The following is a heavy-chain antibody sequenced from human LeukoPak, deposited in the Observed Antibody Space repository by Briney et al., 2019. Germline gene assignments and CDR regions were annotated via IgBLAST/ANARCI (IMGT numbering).Heavy chain of an antibody. CDR2: IYPGDSDT. D-gene: IGHD3-3*01. CDR3: ARQYDFWSGWFDP. J-gene: IGHJ5*02. V-gene: IGHV5-51*01. CDR1: GYSFTSYW. Sequence: GESLKISCKGSGYSFTSYWIGWVRQMPGKGLEWMGIIYPGDSDTGYSPSFQGQVTISADKSISTAYLQWSSLKASDAAMYYCARQYDFWSGWFDPWGQGTLVTVSS.